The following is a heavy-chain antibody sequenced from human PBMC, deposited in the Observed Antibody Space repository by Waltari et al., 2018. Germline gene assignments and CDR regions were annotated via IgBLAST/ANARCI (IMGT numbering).Heavy chain of an antibody. CDR3: AKEKVVWRWLQWGGCLDY. CDR1: GFTFSSYA. V-gene: IGHV3-23*04. Sequence: EVQLVESGGGLVQPGGSLRLSCAASGFTFSSYAMSWVRQAPGKGLEWVSAISGSGGSTYYADSVKGRFTISRDNSKNTLYLQMNSLRAEDTAVYYCAKEKVVWRWLQWGGCLDYWGQGTLVTVSS. J-gene: IGHJ4*02. D-gene: IGHD3-3*01. CDR2: ISGSGGST.